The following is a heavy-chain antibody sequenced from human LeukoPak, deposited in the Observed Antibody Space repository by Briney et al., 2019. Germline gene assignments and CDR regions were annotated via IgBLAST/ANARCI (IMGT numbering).Heavy chain of an antibody. Sequence: SETLSLTCTVSGGSISSYYWSWIRQPPGKGLEWIGYIYYSGSTNYNPSLKSRVTISVDTSKNQFSLKLSSVTAADTAAYYCARDAVVVPAANYYYYYYMDVWGKGTTVTVSS. J-gene: IGHJ6*03. CDR3: ARDAVVVPAANYYYYYYMDV. D-gene: IGHD2-2*01. V-gene: IGHV4-59*01. CDR1: GGSISSYY. CDR2: IYYSGST.